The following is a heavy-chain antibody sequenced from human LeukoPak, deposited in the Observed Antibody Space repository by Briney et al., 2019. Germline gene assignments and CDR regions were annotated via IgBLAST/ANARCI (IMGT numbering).Heavy chain of an antibody. J-gene: IGHJ6*03. CDR3: ARGPPHRDHYYYYMDV. CDR2: IYTSGST. Sequence: SETLFLTCTVSGGSISSYYWSWIRQPAGKGLEWIGRIYTSGSTNYNPSLKSRVTMSVDTSKNQFSLKLSSVTAADTAVYYCARGPPHRDHYYYYMDVWGTGTTVTVSS. D-gene: IGHD5-24*01. V-gene: IGHV4-4*07. CDR1: GGSISSYY.